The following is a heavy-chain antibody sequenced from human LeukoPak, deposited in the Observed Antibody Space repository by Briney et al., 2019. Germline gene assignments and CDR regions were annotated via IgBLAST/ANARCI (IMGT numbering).Heavy chain of an antibody. CDR2: ISSSGSTI. CDR1: GFTFSDHY. Sequence: GGSLRLSCAASGFTFSDHYMSWIRQAPGKGLEGVSYISSSGSTIYYADSVKGRFTISRDNAKNSLYLQMNSLRAEDTAVYYCATSSIAALNFDYWGQGTLVTVSS. J-gene: IGHJ4*02. CDR3: ATSSIAALNFDY. D-gene: IGHD6-6*01. V-gene: IGHV3-11*01.